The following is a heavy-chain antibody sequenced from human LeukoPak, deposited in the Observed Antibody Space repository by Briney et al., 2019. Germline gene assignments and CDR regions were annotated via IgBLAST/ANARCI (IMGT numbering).Heavy chain of an antibody. J-gene: IGHJ4*02. Sequence: ASVKVSCKASGYIFTNHFVHWVRQAPGQGLEWMGIISPRGDSTTFAQKLVGRLTMARDTSTSTVYMELSSLRSDDTAVYYCARAGDQYFDLWGQGTLVTVSS. V-gene: IGHV1-46*04. CDR3: ARAGDQYFDL. CDR1: GYIFTNHF. CDR2: ISPRGDST. D-gene: IGHD7-27*01.